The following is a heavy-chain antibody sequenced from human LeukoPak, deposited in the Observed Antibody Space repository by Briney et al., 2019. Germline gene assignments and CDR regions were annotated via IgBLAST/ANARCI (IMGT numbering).Heavy chain of an antibody. D-gene: IGHD3-22*01. CDR1: GFTFSSSW. V-gene: IGHV3-7*01. J-gene: IGHJ3*02. CDR3: ARGVLPYYYDSSGYGGAFDI. Sequence: GGSLRLSCAASGFTFSSSWMSWVRQAPGKGLECVANIKQDGSDKYYEDSVKGRFTISRDNAKNSLYLQMNSLRAEDTAVYYCARGVLPYYYDSSGYGGAFDIWGQGTMVTVSS. CDR2: IKQDGSDK.